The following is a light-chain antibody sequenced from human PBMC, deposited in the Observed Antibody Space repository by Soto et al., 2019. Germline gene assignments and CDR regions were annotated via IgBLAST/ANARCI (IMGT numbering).Light chain of an antibody. CDR3: SSYVPCNVLVL. V-gene: IGLV2-23*02. J-gene: IGLJ3*02. CDR1: SSDVGTYAL. CDR2: EVT. Sequence: QSALTQPASVSGSPGQSITISCTGTSSDVGTYALVSWFQQHPGRAPKLIIYEVTKRPSGVSDRFSGSTSGDTASLTISGLQSEDEADYYCSSYVPCNVLVLFGGGTKVTVL.